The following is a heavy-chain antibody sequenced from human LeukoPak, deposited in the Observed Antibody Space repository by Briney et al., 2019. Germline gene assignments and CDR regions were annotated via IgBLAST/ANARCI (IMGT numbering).Heavy chain of an antibody. Sequence: PGRSLRLSCAASGFTFSSYGMHWVRQAPGKGLEWVAVISYDGSNKYYADSVKGRFTISRDNSKNTLYLQMNSLRAEDTAVYYCANSGSDVSWYFDLWGRGTLVTVSS. CDR3: ANSGSDVSWYFDL. D-gene: IGHD3-22*01. CDR1: GFTFSSYG. J-gene: IGHJ2*01. CDR2: ISYDGSNK. V-gene: IGHV3-30*18.